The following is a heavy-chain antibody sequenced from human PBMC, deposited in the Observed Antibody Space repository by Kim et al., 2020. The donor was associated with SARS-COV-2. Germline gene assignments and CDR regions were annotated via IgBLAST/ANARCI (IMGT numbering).Heavy chain of an antibody. J-gene: IGHJ6*02. Sequence: GGSLRLSCAASGFTFSSYWMSWVRQAPGKGLEWVANIKQDGSEKYYVDSVKGRFTISRDNAKNSLYLQMNSLRAEDTAVYYCASGYCSSTSCYTSFWGYYYYYYGMDVWGQGTTVTVSS. D-gene: IGHD2-2*02. CDR1: GFTFSSYW. V-gene: IGHV3-7*01. CDR3: ASGYCSSTSCYTSFWGYYYYYYGMDV. CDR2: IKQDGSEK.